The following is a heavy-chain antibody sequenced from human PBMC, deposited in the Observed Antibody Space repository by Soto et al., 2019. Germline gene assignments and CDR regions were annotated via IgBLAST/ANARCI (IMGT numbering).Heavy chain of an antibody. CDR2: ISYDGNNK. D-gene: IGHD1-1*01. J-gene: IGHJ4*02. V-gene: IGHV3-30*18. Sequence: PGGSLRLSCAASGIPFSGYGMHWVRQAPGKGLEWVAVISYDGNNKYYADSVKGRFTISREHSKNTLYLQMSSPRAEDTAVYYCANYFYNWNDDFFDYRGQGTLVPVTP. CDR1: GIPFSGYG. CDR3: ANYFYNWNDDFFDY.